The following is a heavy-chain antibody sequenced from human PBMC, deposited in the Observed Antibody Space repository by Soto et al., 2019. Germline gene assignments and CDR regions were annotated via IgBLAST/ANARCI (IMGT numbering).Heavy chain of an antibody. CDR3: AKGTKVGVAGSLDC. Sequence: GGSLRLSCAASGFTFNIYAMSWVRQAPGKGLEWVSAISGSGAGTYYADSVKGRFTISRDNSKNTLYLQMNSLRAEDTAVYYCAKGTKVGVAGSLDCWGQGTLVTVSS. V-gene: IGHV3-23*01. D-gene: IGHD6-19*01. CDR1: GFTFNIYA. CDR2: ISGSGAGT. J-gene: IGHJ4*02.